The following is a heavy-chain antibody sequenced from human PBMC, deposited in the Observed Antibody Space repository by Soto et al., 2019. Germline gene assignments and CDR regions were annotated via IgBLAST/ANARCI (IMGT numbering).Heavy chain of an antibody. CDR2: IKQDESQN. V-gene: IGHV3-7*01. D-gene: IGHD6-13*01. Sequence: EVQLVESGGGLVQPGGSLRLSCAGSGFTFSKYWMSWVRQAPGKGLEWVANIKQDESQNYYVDLVEGRFTISRDNAKNLRDLQMNSLRAGATAVYYCARFDGYSSSWSFDYWGQGTLVTVSS. CDR1: GFTFSKYW. J-gene: IGHJ4*02. CDR3: ARFDGYSSSWSFDY.